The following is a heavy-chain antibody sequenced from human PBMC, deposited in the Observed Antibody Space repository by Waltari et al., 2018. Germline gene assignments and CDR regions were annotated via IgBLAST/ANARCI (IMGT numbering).Heavy chain of an antibody. CDR3: ARDPSTVSQNWYFDL. CDR1: GYTFSNYD. CDR2: SSAYNGNT. Sequence: QVQLVQSGAEVQKPGASVKVSCKTSGYTFSNYDITWVRQATGQGLEWMGWSSAYNGNTNYAQKLQGRVTMTTDTSTSTAYMELRSLRSDDTAVYYCARDPSTVSQNWYFDLWGRGTLVIVSS. V-gene: IGHV1-18*01. D-gene: IGHD4-17*01. J-gene: IGHJ2*01.